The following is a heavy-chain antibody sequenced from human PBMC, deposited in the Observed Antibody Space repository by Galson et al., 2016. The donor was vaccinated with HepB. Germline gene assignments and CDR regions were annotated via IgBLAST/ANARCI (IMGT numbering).Heavy chain of an antibody. D-gene: IGHD1-26*01. J-gene: IGHJ4*02. CDR3: AKIKGRWGADY. Sequence: SLRLSCAASGFTFSSYGMSWVRQAPRKGLEWVSGISGSGGNTYYADSVKGRFTIPRDNSKNTLYLQMNSLRAEDTAVYYCAKIKGRWGADYWGQGTLVTVAS. V-gene: IGHV3-23*01. CDR1: GFTFSSYG. CDR2: ISGSGGNT.